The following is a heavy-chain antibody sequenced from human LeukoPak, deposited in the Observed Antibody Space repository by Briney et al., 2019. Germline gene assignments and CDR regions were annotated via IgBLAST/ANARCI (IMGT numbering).Heavy chain of an antibody. Sequence: GGSLRLSCAASGFTFSSYAMHWVRQAPGKGLEWVAVISYDGSIKYYADSVKGRFTISRDNSKNTLYLQMNSLRAEDTAVYYCARESEFYGMDVWGQGTTVTVSS. J-gene: IGHJ6*02. CDR1: GFTFSSYA. V-gene: IGHV3-30-3*01. CDR2: ISYDGSIK. CDR3: ARESEFYGMDV.